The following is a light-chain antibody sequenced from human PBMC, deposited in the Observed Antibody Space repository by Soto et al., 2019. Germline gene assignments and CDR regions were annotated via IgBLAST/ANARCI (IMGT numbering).Light chain of an antibody. J-gene: IGLJ1*01. CDR2: KVS. V-gene: IGLV2-18*02. Sequence: QSALTQPPSVSRSPGQSVTISCTGTSSDVGSYNSVSWYQQPPGTAPKLMIYKVSNRPSGVPDRFSGSKSGNTASLTISGLQAEDEADYYCSSYTSSSTYVFGTGTKVTVL. CDR3: SSYTSSSTYV. CDR1: SSDVGSYNS.